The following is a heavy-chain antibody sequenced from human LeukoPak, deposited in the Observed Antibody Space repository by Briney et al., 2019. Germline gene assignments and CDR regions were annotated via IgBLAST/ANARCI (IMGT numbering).Heavy chain of an antibody. D-gene: IGHD6-19*01. CDR3: ARDYAVTGTRDWFDP. J-gene: IGHJ5*02. Sequence: GRSLRLSCAASGFTFSSYAIHWVRQAPGKGLEWVGVISYDGSNKYYADSVKGRFTISRDNSKNTLYLQMSGLRAEDTAVYYCARDYAVTGTRDWFDPWGQGTLVTVSS. CDR2: ISYDGSNK. CDR1: GFTFSSYA. V-gene: IGHV3-30-3*01.